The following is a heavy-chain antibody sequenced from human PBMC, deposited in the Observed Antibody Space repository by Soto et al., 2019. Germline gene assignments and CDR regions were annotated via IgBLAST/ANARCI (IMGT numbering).Heavy chain of an antibody. CDR2: INPNSGGT. CDR1: GYTFTGYY. CDR3: ARVRRDGYNLYFDY. J-gene: IGHJ4*02. V-gene: IGHV1-2*02. Sequence: ASVKVSCKASGYTFTGYYMHWVRQAPGQGLEWMGWINPNSGGTNYAQKFQGRVTMTRDTSISTAYMELSRLRSDDTAVYYCARVRRDGYNLYFDYWGQGTLVTFSS. D-gene: IGHD5-12*01.